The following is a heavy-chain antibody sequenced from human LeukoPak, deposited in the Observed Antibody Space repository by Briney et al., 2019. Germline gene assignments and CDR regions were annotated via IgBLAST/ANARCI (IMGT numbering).Heavy chain of an antibody. J-gene: IGHJ6*02. D-gene: IGHD3-10*01. CDR1: GGSITSDIFY. CDR2: IDSSGSAI. V-gene: IGHV3-11*04. Sequence: LSLTCTVSGGSITSDIFYWNWIRQHPGKGLEWVSYIDSSGSAIYYADSVKGRFTISRDNARNSLYLQMNSLRAEDTAVYYCARDRMGSLFYYGMDVWGQGTTVTVSS. CDR3: ARDRMGSLFYYGMDV.